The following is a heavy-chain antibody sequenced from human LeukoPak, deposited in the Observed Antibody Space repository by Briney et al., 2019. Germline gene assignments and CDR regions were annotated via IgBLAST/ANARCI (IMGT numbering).Heavy chain of an antibody. CDR3: AKEGVYSGSSLYYFDS. Sequence: GGSLRLSGAASGFTFSSYAMSWVRQAPGKGLEWVSAISGSGGSTHYADSVKGRFTMSRDNSKNTLYLQMNSLRAEDTAVYYCAKEGVYSGSSLYYFDSWGQGILVTVSS. V-gene: IGHV3-23*01. D-gene: IGHD1-26*01. J-gene: IGHJ4*02. CDR2: ISGSGGST. CDR1: GFTFSSYA.